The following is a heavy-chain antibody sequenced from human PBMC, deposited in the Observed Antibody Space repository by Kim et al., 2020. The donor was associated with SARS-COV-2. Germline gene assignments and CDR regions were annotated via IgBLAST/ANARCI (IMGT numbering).Heavy chain of an antibody. CDR3: ARGYGSGSHGLDY. J-gene: IGHJ4*02. V-gene: IGHV1-46*04. CDR2: ITPGGGST. CDR1: GYTFTKYH. D-gene: IGHD3-10*01. Sequence: ASVKVSCKASGYTFTKYHMHWVRQAPGQRLEWMGIITPGGGSTSYAQNLQGRVTMTSDTPTSTVYMELSSLRSEDTAVYYCARGYGSGSHGLDYWGQGTPVTVS.